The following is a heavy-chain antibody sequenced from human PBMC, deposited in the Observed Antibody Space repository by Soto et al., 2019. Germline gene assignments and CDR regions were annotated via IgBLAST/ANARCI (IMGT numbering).Heavy chain of an antibody. Sequence: GGSLRLSCAASGFTFSSYWMSWVRQAPGKGLEWVANIKQDGSEKYYVDSVKGRFPISRDNAKNSLYLQMNSLRAEDTAVYYCARDSSSATYYYYYGMDVWGQGTTVTVSS. D-gene: IGHD6-6*01. CDR3: ARDSSSATYYYYYGMDV. V-gene: IGHV3-7*05. CDR2: IKQDGSEK. CDR1: GFTFSSYW. J-gene: IGHJ6*02.